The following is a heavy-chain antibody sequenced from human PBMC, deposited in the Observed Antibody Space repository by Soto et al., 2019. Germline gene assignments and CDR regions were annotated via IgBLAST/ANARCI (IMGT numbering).Heavy chain of an antibody. V-gene: IGHV3-15*01. CDR1: GFTFSKAY. CDR2: INSKIDADKT. CDR3: VTRFTGVATARFVY. Sequence: PRGSLRLSCTASGFTFSKAYMNWVRQAPGKGLEWVGQINSKIDADKTDFAAPVKGSFTLSRDDSKNTVYLQMNGLEIEDTAMYYCVTRFTGVATARFVYWGKGTMVPV. D-gene: IGHD2-21*02. J-gene: IGHJ4*02.